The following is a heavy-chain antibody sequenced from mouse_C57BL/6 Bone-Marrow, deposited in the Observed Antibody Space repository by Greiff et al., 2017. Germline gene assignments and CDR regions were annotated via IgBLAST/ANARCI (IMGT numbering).Heavy chain of an antibody. Sequence: VKLLQSGAELAKPGASVKLSCKASGYTFTSYWMHWVKQRPGQGLEWIGYINPSSGYTKYNQKFKDKATLTAEKSSSTAYMQLSSLTYEDSAVYYCAESTTVGRGVYAMDYWGQGTSVTVSS. V-gene: IGHV1-7*01. J-gene: IGHJ4*01. D-gene: IGHD1-1*01. CDR2: INPSSGYT. CDR1: GYTFTSYW. CDR3: AESTTVGRGVYAMDY.